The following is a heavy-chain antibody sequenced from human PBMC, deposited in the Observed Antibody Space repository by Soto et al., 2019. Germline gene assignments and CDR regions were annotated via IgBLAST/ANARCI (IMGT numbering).Heavy chain of an antibody. J-gene: IGHJ4*02. CDR2: ISYSSPTI. CDR1: RFSFSTNS. Sequence: GGSLRLACAASRFSFSTNSMNWGRQAPGKGLEWVSYISYSSPTIYYADSAKGRFTISRDNAKNSLYLQMNSLRDEDTAVDYCAREMATITEIDYWGQGTLVTVSS. CDR3: AREMATITEIDY. D-gene: IGHD5-12*01. V-gene: IGHV3-48*02.